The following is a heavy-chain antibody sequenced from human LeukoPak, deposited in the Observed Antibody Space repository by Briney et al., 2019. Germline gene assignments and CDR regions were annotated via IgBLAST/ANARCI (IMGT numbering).Heavy chain of an antibody. CDR2: ISYDGSNK. Sequence: GGSLRLSCAASGFTFSTYWMSWVRQAPGKGLEWVAVISYDGSNKYYADSVKGRFTISRDNSKNTLYLQMNSLRAEDTAVYYCASAIVATDQDPPFDYWGQGTLVTVSS. J-gene: IGHJ4*02. CDR1: GFTFSTYW. V-gene: IGHV3-30-3*01. CDR3: ASAIVATDQDPPFDY. D-gene: IGHD5-12*01.